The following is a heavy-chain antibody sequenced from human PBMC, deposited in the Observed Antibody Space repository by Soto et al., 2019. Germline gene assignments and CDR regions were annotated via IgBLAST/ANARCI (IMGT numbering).Heavy chain of an antibody. CDR1: GGSISSGGYY. Sequence: SETLSLTCTVSGGSISSGGYYWSWIRQHPGKGLEWIGYIYYSGRTYYNQSLKSRVTISVDTSKNQFSLKLSFVTAADTALYYCARSAGYYYGSGSYDVYGMDVWGQGTTVT. CDR3: ARSAGYYYGSGSYDVYGMDV. V-gene: IGHV4-31*03. D-gene: IGHD3-10*01. CDR2: IYYSGRT. J-gene: IGHJ6*02.